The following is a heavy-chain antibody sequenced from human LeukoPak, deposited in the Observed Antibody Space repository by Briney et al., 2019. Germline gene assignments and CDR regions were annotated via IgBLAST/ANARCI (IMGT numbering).Heavy chain of an antibody. CDR2: IYYSGST. Sequence: SETLSLTCTVSGGSISSYYWSWIRQPPGKGLEWIGYIYYSGSTNYNPSLKSRVTVSVDTSKNQFSLKLSSVTAADTAVYYCAWATQGAFDIWGQGTMVTVSS. CDR1: GGSISSYY. CDR3: AWATQGAFDI. J-gene: IGHJ3*02. D-gene: IGHD7-27*01. V-gene: IGHV4-59*08.